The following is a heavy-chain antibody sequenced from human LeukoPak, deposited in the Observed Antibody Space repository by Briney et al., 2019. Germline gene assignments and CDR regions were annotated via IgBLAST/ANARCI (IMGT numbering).Heavy chain of an antibody. CDR1: GFTFSSYG. Sequence: GGSLRLSCAAPGFTFSSYGMHWVRQAPGKGLEWVAVIWYDGSNKYYADSVKGRFTISRDNSKNTLYLQMNSLRAEDTAVYYCARDRAALNDYWGQGTLVTVSS. D-gene: IGHD6-13*01. CDR3: ARDRAALNDY. CDR2: IWYDGSNK. V-gene: IGHV3-33*01. J-gene: IGHJ4*02.